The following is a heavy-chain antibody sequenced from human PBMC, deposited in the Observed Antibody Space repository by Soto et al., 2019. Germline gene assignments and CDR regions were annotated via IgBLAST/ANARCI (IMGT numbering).Heavy chain of an antibody. D-gene: IGHD3-3*01. CDR2: ISAYNGNT. Sequence: QVQLVQSGAEVKKPGASVKVSCKASGYTFTSYGISWVRQAPGQGLEWMGWISAYNGNTNYAQKLQGRVTXXTXTXXSTAYMELRSLRSDDTAVYYCARDWSSWYPNWFDPWGQGTLVTVSS. J-gene: IGHJ5*02. CDR3: ARDWSSWYPNWFDP. V-gene: IGHV1-18*01. CDR1: GYTFTSYG.